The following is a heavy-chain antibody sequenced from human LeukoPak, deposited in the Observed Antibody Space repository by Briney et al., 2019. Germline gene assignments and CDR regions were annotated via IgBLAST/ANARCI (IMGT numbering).Heavy chain of an antibody. D-gene: IGHD2-2*01. J-gene: IGHJ3*02. V-gene: IGHV3-7*04. CDR3: ARGGYQLLLGDAFDI. CDR2: IKQDGSEK. Sequence: GGSLRLSCAASGFTFSSYWMSWVRQAPGKGLEWVANIKQDGSEKYYVDSVKGRFTISRDNAKNTLYLQMNSLRAEDTAVYYCARGGYQLLLGDAFDIWGQGTMVTVSS. CDR1: GFTFSSYW.